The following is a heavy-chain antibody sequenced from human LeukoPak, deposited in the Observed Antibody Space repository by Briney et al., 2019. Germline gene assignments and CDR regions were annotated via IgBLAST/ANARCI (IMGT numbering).Heavy chain of an antibody. CDR1: GFTFSSYE. D-gene: IGHD3-10*01. J-gene: IGHJ3*02. V-gene: IGHV3-48*03. Sequence: GGSLGLSCAASGFTFSSYEMNWVRQAPGKGLEWVSYISSSGSTIYYADSVKGRFTISRDNAKNSLYLQMNSLRAEDTAVYYCARVSGSGSYSVRYDAFDIWGQGTMVTVSS. CDR3: ARVSGSGSYSVRYDAFDI. CDR2: ISSSGSTI.